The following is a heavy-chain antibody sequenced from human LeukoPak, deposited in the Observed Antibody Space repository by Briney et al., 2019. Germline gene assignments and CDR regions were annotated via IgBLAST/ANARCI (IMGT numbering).Heavy chain of an antibody. CDR3: ASSGWNKEAYNWFDP. V-gene: IGHV1-46*01. D-gene: IGHD6-19*01. Sequence: GASVKVSCKASGYTFTSYYMHWVRQAPGQGLEWMGIINPSGGSTSYAQKFQGRVTMTRDMSTSTVYMELSSLRSEDTAVYYCASSGWNKEAYNWFDPWGQGTLVTVSS. CDR1: GYTFTSYY. J-gene: IGHJ5*02. CDR2: INPSGGST.